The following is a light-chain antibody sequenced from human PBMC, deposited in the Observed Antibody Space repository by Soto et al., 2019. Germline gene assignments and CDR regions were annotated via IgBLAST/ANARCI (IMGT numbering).Light chain of an antibody. CDR3: QQYSTYLWT. V-gene: IGKV1-9*01. J-gene: IGKJ1*01. CDR1: KGIGTY. Sequence: DIQSTQSPSFLSASVGDRVTITCRDSKGIGTYLAWYQQPLGKAPKLXIYDASTLQSGVPSRFSGSGSETECTRTITSLKHDDTATDFCQQYSTYLWTFGQGTKVDIK. CDR2: DAS.